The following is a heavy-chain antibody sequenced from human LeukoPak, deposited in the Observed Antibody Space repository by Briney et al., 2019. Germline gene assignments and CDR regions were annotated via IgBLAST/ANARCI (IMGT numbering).Heavy chain of an antibody. D-gene: IGHD5-24*01. V-gene: IGHV3-73*01. J-gene: IGHJ4*02. CDR1: GFTFSGSA. CDR2: IRDKANTYAT. Sequence: PGGSLKLSCAASGFTFSGSALHWVRQASAKGLEWVGRIRDKANTYATAYAASVKGRFTISRDDSKNTAYLQVSSLKTEDTAVYYCTSTIDGSHYFDYWGQGTLVTVST. CDR3: TSTIDGSHYFDY.